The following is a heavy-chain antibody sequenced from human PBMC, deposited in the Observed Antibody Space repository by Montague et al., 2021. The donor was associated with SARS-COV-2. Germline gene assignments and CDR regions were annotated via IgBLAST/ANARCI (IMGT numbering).Heavy chain of an antibody. CDR2: ISHSGGS. D-gene: IGHD2-21*02. V-gene: IGHV4-30-2*05. J-gene: IGHJ5*02. CDR1: GGSVSSGDFF. Sequence: TRSLTCAVSGGSVSSGDFFWTWVRQPPGRGLEWIGSISHSGGSXYXXXXKXRIALSLDTSANHFSLSLNSVTAADSATYYCARLTVIVDTSGGTLHWFDPWGQGALVTVSS. CDR3: ARLTVIVDTSGGTLHWFDP.